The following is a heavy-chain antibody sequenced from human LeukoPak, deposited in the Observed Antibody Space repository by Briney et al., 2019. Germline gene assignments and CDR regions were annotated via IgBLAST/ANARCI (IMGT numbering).Heavy chain of an antibody. CDR1: GGSFRGYY. CDR2: INHSGSI. J-gene: IGHJ4*02. Sequence: SETLSLTCAVYGGSFRGYYWSWIRQPPGKEREWIGEINHSGSINCNPSLKSRVTISVDTSKNQFSLKLSSVTAEDTAVYYWARREKYSSCWSYYFDYWGQGTLVTVSS. D-gene: IGHD6-13*01. V-gene: IGHV4-34*01. CDR3: ARREKYSSCWSYYFDY.